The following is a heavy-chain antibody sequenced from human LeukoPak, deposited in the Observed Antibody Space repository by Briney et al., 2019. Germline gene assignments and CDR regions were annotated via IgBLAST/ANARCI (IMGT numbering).Heavy chain of an antibody. D-gene: IGHD5-18*01. CDR3: TTDRIQLWYGVTITGY. V-gene: IGHV3-23*01. CDR1: GFTFSSYA. J-gene: IGHJ4*02. Sequence: GGSLRLSCAASGFTFSSYAMSWVRQAPGKGLEWVSAISGSGYITYYADSVKGRFTISRDNSKNTLYLQMSSLRAEDTAVYYCTTDRIQLWYGVTITGYWGQGTLVTVSS. CDR2: ISGSGYIT.